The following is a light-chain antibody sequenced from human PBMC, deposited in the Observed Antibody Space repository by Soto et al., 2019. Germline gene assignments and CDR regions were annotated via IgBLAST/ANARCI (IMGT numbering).Light chain of an antibody. CDR3: AAWDDSLNGWV. CDR2: SNN. V-gene: IGLV1-44*01. Sequence: QTVVTQAPSASGTPGQRVTISCSGRSSNIGSNTVNWYQHFPGTAPKLFIFSNNKRPSGVPDRFSGSKSGTSASLAISGLQSEDEADYFCAAWDDSLNGWVFGGGTKVTVL. CDR1: SSNIGSNT. J-gene: IGLJ3*02.